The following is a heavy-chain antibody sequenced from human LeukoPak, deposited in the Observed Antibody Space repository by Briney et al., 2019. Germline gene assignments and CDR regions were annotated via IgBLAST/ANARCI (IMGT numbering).Heavy chain of an antibody. D-gene: IGHD3-10*01. J-gene: IGHJ4*02. CDR3: TGSFGQLTFFDY. CDR2: IKKDGSEK. CDR1: GFTFSSYS. V-gene: IGHV3-7*03. Sequence: PPGGSLRLSCAASGFTFSSYSMNWVRQAPGKGLEWVANIKKDGSEKYYVDSVKGRFTISRDNAKTSLYLQMNSLKTEDTAVYYCTGSFGQLTFFDYWGQGTLVTVSS.